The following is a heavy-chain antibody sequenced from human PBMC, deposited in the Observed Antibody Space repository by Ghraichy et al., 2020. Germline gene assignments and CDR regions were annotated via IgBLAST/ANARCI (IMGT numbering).Heavy chain of an antibody. Sequence: SQTLSLTCTVSGGSISSYYWSWIRQPPGKGLEWIGYIYYSGSTNYNPSLKSRVTISVDTSKNQFSLKLSSVTAADTAVYYCARLPRLWFGERYYGMDVWGQGTTVTVSS. CDR3: ARLPRLWFGERYYGMDV. V-gene: IGHV4-59*08. CDR1: GGSISSYY. D-gene: IGHD3-10*01. CDR2: IYYSGST. J-gene: IGHJ6*02.